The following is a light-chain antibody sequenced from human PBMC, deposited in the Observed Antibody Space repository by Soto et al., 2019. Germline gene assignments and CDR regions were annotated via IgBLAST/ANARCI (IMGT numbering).Light chain of an antibody. CDR3: TSYAVSNDVLEV. V-gene: IGLV2-8*01. CDR1: SSDVGGYNY. CDR2: EVS. J-gene: IGLJ1*01. Sequence: QSALTQPPSASGSPGQSVTISCTGTSSDVGGYNYVSWYQQHPGKAPKLMIYEVSKRPSGVHDRFSGSKSGNTASLTVSGLQAEDEADYYGTSYAVSNDVLEVFGTGTKLTVL.